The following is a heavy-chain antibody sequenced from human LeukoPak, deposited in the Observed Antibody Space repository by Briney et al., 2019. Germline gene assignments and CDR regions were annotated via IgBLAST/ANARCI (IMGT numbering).Heavy chain of an antibody. CDR2: ISGYNGYT. D-gene: IGHD3-22*01. J-gene: IGHJ5*02. V-gene: IGHV1-18*01. Sequence: ASVKVSCKASGYTCTSYGISWVRQAPGQGLEWMGWISGYNGYTHYANNHQGRVTMATDTSTSTAYMELRSLRSDDTAVYYCARDEARYSSGYYPNWLDPWGQGTLVTVSS. CDR3: ARDEARYSSGYYPNWLDP. CDR1: GYTCTSYG.